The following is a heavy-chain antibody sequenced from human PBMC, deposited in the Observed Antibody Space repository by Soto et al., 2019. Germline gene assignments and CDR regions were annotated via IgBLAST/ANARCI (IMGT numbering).Heavy chain of an antibody. V-gene: IGHV3-33*01. D-gene: IGHD6-13*01. J-gene: IGHJ3*02. CDR2: IWYDGSNK. Sequence: QVQLVESGGGVVQPGRSLGLSCAASGFTFSSYGMHWVRQAPGKGLEWVAVIWYDGSNKYYADSVKGRFTISRDNSKNTLYLQMNSLRAEDTAVYYCARVSSSWSDAFDIWGQGTMVTVSS. CDR1: GFTFSSYG. CDR3: ARVSSSWSDAFDI.